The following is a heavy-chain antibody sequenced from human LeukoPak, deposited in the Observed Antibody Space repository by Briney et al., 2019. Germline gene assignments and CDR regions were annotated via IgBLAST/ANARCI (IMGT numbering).Heavy chain of an antibody. CDR3: AKESPSITMIVVVTFFDY. CDR2: ISYDGSNK. J-gene: IGHJ4*02. D-gene: IGHD3-22*01. V-gene: IGHV3-30*18. Sequence: GGSLRLSCAASGFTFSSYGMHWVRQAPGKGLEWVAVISYDGSNKYYADSVKGRFTISRDNSKNTLYLQMNSLRAEDTAVYYCAKESPSITMIVVVTFFDYWGQGTLVTVSS. CDR1: GFTFSSYG.